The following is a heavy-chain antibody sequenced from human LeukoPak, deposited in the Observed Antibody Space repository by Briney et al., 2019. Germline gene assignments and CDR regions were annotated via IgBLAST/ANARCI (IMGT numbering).Heavy chain of an antibody. CDR3: AKDLSYGSGEYYGMDV. CDR2: ISYDGSNK. D-gene: IGHD3-10*01. V-gene: IGHV3-30-3*01. CDR1: GFTFSSYA. J-gene: IGHJ6*02. Sequence: GGSLRLSCAASGFTFSSYAMHWVRQAPGKGLEWVAVISYDGSNKYYADSVKGRFTISRDNSKNTLYLQMNSLRAEDTALYYCAKDLSYGSGEYYGMDVWGQGTTVTVSS.